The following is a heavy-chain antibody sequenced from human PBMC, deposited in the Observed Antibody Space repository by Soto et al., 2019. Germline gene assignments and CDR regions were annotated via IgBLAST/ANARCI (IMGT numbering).Heavy chain of an antibody. CDR2: IKSKTDGGTT. J-gene: IGHJ4*02. V-gene: IGHV3-15*07. CDR3: TKETTYYYGSGSYYHEVLGY. CDR1: DFTFSKAW. Sequence: GGSLRLSCAASDFTFSKAWMNWVRQAPGKGLEWVGRIKSKTDGGTTDYAAPVKGRFTISRDDSKNTLYLQMNSLKTEDTAVYYCTKETTYYYGSGSYYHEVLGYWGQGTLVTVSS. D-gene: IGHD3-10*01.